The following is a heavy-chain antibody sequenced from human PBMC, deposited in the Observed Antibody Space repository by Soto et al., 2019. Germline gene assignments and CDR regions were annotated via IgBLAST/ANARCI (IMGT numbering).Heavy chain of an antibody. J-gene: IGHJ4*02. CDR3: ARGRYGDY. D-gene: IGHD1-1*01. CDR1: GYAFTTYG. CDR2: ISAHNGNT. Sequence: QVHLVQSGAEVKKPGASVKVSCQVSGYAFTTYGITWVRQAPGQGLEWMGWISAHNGNTNYAQRLQGRVTVTRDTSTSTVYMELRGRRYDDTAVYYCARGRYGDYWGQGALVTVSS. V-gene: IGHV1-18*01.